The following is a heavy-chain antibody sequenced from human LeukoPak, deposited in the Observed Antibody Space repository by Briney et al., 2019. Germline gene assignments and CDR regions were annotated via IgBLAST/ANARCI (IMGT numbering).Heavy chain of an antibody. D-gene: IGHD2-15*01. CDR1: GYTFTSYG. V-gene: IGHV1-18*01. CDR3: ASLGYCSGGRCFYGMDV. J-gene: IGHJ6*02. CDR2: ISAYSANT. Sequence: ASVKVSCKASGYTFTSYGINWVRQAPGQGLEWMGWISAYSANTNYAQNLRGRVTMTTDTSTSTAYMELRSLRSDDTAVYYCASLGYCSGGRCFYGMDVWGQGTTVTVSS.